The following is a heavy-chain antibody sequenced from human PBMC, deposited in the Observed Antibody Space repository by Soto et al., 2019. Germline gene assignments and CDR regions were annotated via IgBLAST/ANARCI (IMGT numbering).Heavy chain of an antibody. J-gene: IGHJ4*02. Sequence: ETLSLTCTVSGGSISSYYWSWIRQPPGKGLEWIGYIYYSGSTNYNPSLKSRVTISVDTSKNQFSLKLSSVTAADTAVYYCANSPGYSSGWYELDYWGQGTLVTVSS. CDR3: ANSPGYSSGWYELDY. D-gene: IGHD6-19*01. CDR1: GGSISSYY. V-gene: IGHV4-59*01. CDR2: IYYSGST.